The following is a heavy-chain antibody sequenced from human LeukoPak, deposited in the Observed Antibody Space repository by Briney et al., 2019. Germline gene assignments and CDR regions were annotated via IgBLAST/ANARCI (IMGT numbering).Heavy chain of an antibody. D-gene: IGHD6-13*01. J-gene: IGHJ6*03. CDR3: ARGLEYSSSWYYYYYYMDV. Sequence: SETLSLTCAVYGGSFSGYYWSWIRQPPGKGLEWIGEINHSGSTNYNPSLKSRVTISVDTSKNQFPLKLSSVTAADTAVYYCARGLEYSSSWYYYYYYMDVWGKGTTVTVSS. CDR1: GGSFSGYY. V-gene: IGHV4-34*01. CDR2: INHSGST.